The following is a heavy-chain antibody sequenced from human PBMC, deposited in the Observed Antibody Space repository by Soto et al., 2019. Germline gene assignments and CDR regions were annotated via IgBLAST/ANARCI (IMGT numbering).Heavy chain of an antibody. Sequence: GGSLRLSCAASGFTFSSYAMSWVRQAPGKGLEWVSAISGSGGSTYYADSVKGRFTISRDNSKNTLYLQMNSLRAEDTAVYYCAKVEGFSSGWYQTNYFDYWGQGTLVTVSS. J-gene: IGHJ4*02. CDR1: GFTFSSYA. V-gene: IGHV3-23*01. CDR3: AKVEGFSSGWYQTNYFDY. CDR2: ISGSGGST. D-gene: IGHD6-19*01.